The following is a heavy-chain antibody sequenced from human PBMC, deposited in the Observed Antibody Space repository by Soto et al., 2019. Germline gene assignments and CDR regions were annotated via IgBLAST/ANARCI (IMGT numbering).Heavy chain of an antibody. Sequence: QVQLVQSGAEVKKPGASVKVSCKASGYTFSGYAMGWVRQAPGQGLEWMGWISAYNGNPDYAQKFQGRVTMTTDTSTSTAYMELRSLTSDDTAVYYCARPFGDYGDYAWSLRYWGQGTLVTVSP. D-gene: IGHD4-17*01. V-gene: IGHV1-18*01. CDR2: ISAYNGNP. CDR1: GYTFSGYA. CDR3: ARPFGDYGDYAWSLRY. J-gene: IGHJ4*02.